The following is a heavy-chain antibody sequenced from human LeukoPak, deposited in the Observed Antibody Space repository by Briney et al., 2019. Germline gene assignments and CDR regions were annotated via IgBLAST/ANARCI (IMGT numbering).Heavy chain of an antibody. CDR1: GGSISSSSYY. J-gene: IGHJ4*02. D-gene: IGHD2-15*01. CDR2: IYYSGST. Sequence: SETLSLTCTVSGGSISSSSYYWGRIRQPPGKGLEWIGSIYYSGSTYYNPSLKSRVTISVDTSKNQFSLKLSSVTAADTAVYYCARQALGYCSGGSCRTRYFDYWGQGTLVTVSS. CDR3: ARQALGYCSGGSCRTRYFDY. V-gene: IGHV4-39*01.